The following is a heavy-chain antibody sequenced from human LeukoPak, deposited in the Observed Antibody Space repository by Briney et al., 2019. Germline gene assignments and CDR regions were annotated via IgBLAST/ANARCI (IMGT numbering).Heavy chain of an antibody. D-gene: IGHD2-15*01. CDR1: GYTFTSYY. Sequence: ASVKVSCKASGYTFTSYYMHWVRQAPGQGLEWMGWISAYNGNTNYAQKLQGRVTMTTDTSTSTAYMELRSLRSDDTAVYYCARSGWCSGGSCYHDWGQGTLVTVSS. J-gene: IGHJ4*02. CDR3: ARSGWCSGGSCYHD. CDR2: ISAYNGNT. V-gene: IGHV1-18*04.